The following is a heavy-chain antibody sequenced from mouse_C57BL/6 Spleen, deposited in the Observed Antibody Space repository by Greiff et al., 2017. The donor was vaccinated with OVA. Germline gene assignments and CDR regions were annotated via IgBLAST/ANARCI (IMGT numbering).Heavy chain of an antibody. V-gene: IGHV1-19*01. CDR3: ARPYYGSSSYFDY. Sequence: EVQLQESGPVLVKPGASVKMSCKASGYTFTDYYMNWVKQSHGKSLEWIGVINPYNGGTSYNQKFKGKATLTVDKSSSTAYMELNSLTSEYSAVYYCARPYYGSSSYFDYWGQGTTLTVSS. J-gene: IGHJ2*01. CDR1: GYTFTDYY. D-gene: IGHD1-1*01. CDR2: INPYNGGT.